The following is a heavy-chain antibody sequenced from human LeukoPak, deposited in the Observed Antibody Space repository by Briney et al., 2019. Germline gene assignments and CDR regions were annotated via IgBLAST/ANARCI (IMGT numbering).Heavy chain of an antibody. V-gene: IGHV1-69*05. D-gene: IGHD2-15*01. J-gene: IGHJ4*02. CDR2: IIPIFGTA. CDR3: ATYCSGGSCYDFDY. CDR1: GGTFSSYA. Sequence: ASVKVSCKASGGTFSSYAISWVRQAPGQGLEWMGGIIPIFGTANYAQKFQGRVTITTDESTSTAYMELSSLRSEDTAVYYCATYCSGGSCYDFDYWGQGTLVTVSS.